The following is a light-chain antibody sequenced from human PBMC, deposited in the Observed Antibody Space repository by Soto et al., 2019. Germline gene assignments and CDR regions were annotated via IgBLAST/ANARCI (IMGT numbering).Light chain of an antibody. CDR3: QQYNSWT. CDR2: KAS. J-gene: IGKJ1*01. Sequence: DIQMTQSPSTLSASVGDRVTITCRASQSISSWLAWYQQKPGKAPKLLIYKASSLESGVPSRFSGSGSVTEFTLTISSLQPDDFATYYCQQYNSWTFGQGTKVEIK. CDR1: QSISSW. V-gene: IGKV1-5*03.